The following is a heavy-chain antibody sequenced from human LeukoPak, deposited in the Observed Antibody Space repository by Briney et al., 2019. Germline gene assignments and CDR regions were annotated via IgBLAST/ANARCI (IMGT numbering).Heavy chain of an antibody. CDR2: INWNGGST. J-gene: IGHJ3*02. CDR1: GFTFDDYG. CDR3: ARDRRIVVVTTGAFDI. Sequence: GGSLRLSCAASGFTFDDYGTRWVRQAPGKGLEWVSGINWNGGSTGYADSVKGRFTISRDNAKNSLYLQMNSLRAEDTALYYCARDRRIVVVTTGAFDIWGQGTMVTVSS. V-gene: IGHV3-20*04. D-gene: IGHD3-22*01.